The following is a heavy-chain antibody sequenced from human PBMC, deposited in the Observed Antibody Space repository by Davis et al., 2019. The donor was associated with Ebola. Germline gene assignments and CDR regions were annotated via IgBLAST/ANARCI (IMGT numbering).Heavy chain of an antibody. CDR3: ARGSPNDYYDSSGYHFDY. D-gene: IGHD3-22*01. CDR2: IYYSGST. Sequence: PSETLSLTCTVSGGSISSYYWSWIRQPPGKGLEWIGYIYYSGSTNYNPSLKSRVTMSVDTSKNQFSLKLSSVTAADTAVYYCARGSPNDYYDSSGYHFDYWGQGTLVTVSS. J-gene: IGHJ4*02. CDR1: GGSISSYY. V-gene: IGHV4-59*12.